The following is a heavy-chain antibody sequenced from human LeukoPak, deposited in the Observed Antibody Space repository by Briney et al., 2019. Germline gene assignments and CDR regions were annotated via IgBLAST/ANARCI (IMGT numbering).Heavy chain of an antibody. CDR1: GYSFTSYW. Sequence: GESLKISCKGSGYSFTSYWIGWVRQMPGKGLELMGIIYPGDSDTRYSPSFQGQVTISADKSISTAYLQWISLKASDTAMYYCARQGSGYSPTYYYYMDVWGKGTTVTISS. V-gene: IGHV5-51*01. J-gene: IGHJ6*03. D-gene: IGHD5-18*01. CDR3: ARQGSGYSPTYYYYMDV. CDR2: IYPGDSDT.